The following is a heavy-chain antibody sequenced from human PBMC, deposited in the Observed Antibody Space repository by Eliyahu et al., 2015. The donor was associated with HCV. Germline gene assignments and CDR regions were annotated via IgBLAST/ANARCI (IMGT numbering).Heavy chain of an antibody. Sequence: EVQLVESGGGLVQPGRSLRLSCAASGFTFXDYAMHWVRQAPGKGLEWVSGISWNSGSIGYADSVKGRFTISRDNAKNSLYLQMNSLRAEDTALYYCAKDLYPQQLSPFDYWGQGTLVTVSS. D-gene: IGHD6-13*01. J-gene: IGHJ4*02. CDR2: ISWNSGSI. CDR1: GFTFXDYA. CDR3: AKDLYPQQLSPFDY. V-gene: IGHV3-9*01.